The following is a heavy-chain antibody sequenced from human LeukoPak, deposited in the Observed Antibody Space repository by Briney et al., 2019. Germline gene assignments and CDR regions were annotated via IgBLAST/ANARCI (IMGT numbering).Heavy chain of an antibody. CDR1: GFTFSSYS. Sequence: GGSLRLSCAASGFTFSSYSMNWVRQAPGKGLEWVSFIDTTTSYKYYADSVKGRFTISRDNAKNSLYLQMNSLRADDTAFYYCARGRSITILRGVAISDGFDIWGQGTMVTVSS. V-gene: IGHV3-21*01. CDR3: ARGRSITILRGVAISDGFDI. J-gene: IGHJ3*02. D-gene: IGHD3-10*01. CDR2: IDTTTSYK.